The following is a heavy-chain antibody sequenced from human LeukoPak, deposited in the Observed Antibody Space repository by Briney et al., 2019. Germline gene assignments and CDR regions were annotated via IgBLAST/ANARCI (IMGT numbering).Heavy chain of an antibody. Sequence: PSETLSLTCTVSGGSISSYYWGWIRQPPGKGLEWIGSIYYSGSTYYDPSLKSRVTISVDTSKNQFSLKLSSVTAADTAVYYCASSIVGATYWFDPWGQGTLVTVSS. CDR1: GGSISSYY. D-gene: IGHD1-26*01. V-gene: IGHV4-39*07. CDR2: IYYSGST. J-gene: IGHJ5*02. CDR3: ASSIVGATYWFDP.